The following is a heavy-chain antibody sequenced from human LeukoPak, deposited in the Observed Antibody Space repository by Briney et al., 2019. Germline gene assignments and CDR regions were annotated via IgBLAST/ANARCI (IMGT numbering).Heavy chain of an antibody. J-gene: IGHJ6*03. V-gene: IGHV4-59*01. Sequence: SCKASGGSISSYYWSWIRQPPGKGLEWIGYIYYSGSTNYKPSLKSRVTISVDTSKNQFSLKLNSVTAADTAVYYCARGAVAGRFSLRPTGAYYMDVWGKGTTVTVSS. D-gene: IGHD6-13*01. CDR3: ARGAVAGRFSLRPTGAYYMDV. CDR1: GGSISSYY. CDR2: IYYSGST.